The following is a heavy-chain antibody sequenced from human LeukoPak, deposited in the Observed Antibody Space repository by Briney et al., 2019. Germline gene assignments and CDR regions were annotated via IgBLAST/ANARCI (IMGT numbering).Heavy chain of an antibody. CDR2: INSGSTYT. Sequence: GGSLRLSCAASGFTFSSYMMNWVRQAPGKGLEWVSSINSGSTYTYYTESVKGRFTVSRDNAKNSLFLQMNSLRAEDTAIYYCARSLTTLTYEGYWGQGTLVAVSS. D-gene: IGHD1-1*01. V-gene: IGHV3-21*01. CDR1: GFTFSSYM. J-gene: IGHJ4*02. CDR3: ARSLTTLTYEGY.